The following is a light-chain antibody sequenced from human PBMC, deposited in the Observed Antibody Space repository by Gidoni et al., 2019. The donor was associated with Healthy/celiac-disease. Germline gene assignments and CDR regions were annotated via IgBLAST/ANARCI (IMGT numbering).Light chain of an antibody. CDR3: MQALQTPPT. V-gene: IGKV2-28*01. CDR2: LGS. J-gene: IGKJ5*01. CDR1: QSLLHSNGYNY. Sequence: DIVMTQSPLSLPVTPGEPASSSCRSSQSLLHSNGYNYLDWYLQKPGQSPQLLIYLGSNRASGVPDRFSGSGSGTDFTLKISRVEAEDVGVYYCMQALQTPPTFGQXTRLEIK.